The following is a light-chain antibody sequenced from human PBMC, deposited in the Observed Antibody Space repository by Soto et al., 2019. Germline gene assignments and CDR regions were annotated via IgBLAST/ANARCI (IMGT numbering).Light chain of an antibody. CDR2: DVS. CDR3: SSYASSSTYV. CDR1: SSDVGGYNY. V-gene: IGLV2-14*03. Sequence: QSALTQPASVSGSPGQSITISCTGTSSDVGGYNYVSWYQQHPGKAPKLMLYDVSNRPSGVSNRFSGSKSGNSVSLTISGLQAEDEADYYCSSYASSSTYVFGTGTKLTVL. J-gene: IGLJ1*01.